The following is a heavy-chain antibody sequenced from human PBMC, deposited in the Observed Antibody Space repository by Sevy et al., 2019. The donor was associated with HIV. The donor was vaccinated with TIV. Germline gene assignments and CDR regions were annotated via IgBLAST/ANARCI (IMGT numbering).Heavy chain of an antibody. Sequence: GGSLRLSCAASGFTFSNYAMNWVRQAPGKGLEWVSSISSSSYINYADSVKGRFTISRDNAKNSLFLQMNSLRAEDTAVDYCARDSRGGFTVTYFDYWGQGNLVTVSS. CDR1: GFTFSNYA. D-gene: IGHD4-17*01. CDR2: ISSSSYI. J-gene: IGHJ4*02. V-gene: IGHV3-21*01. CDR3: ARDSRGGFTVTYFDY.